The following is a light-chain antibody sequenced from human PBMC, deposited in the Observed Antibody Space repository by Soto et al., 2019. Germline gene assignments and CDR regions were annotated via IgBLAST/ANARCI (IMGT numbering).Light chain of an antibody. V-gene: IGKV3-11*01. CDR1: QSVSSF. CDR2: DAS. Sequence: EIVLTQSPSTLSLSPGERATLSCRASQSVSSFLAWYQQKPGQAPRLLIYDASNRATGIPARFSGSGSGTDFTLTISSLEPEDFAVYYCQQRYNWPPTFRGGTKVEIK. CDR3: QQRYNWPPT. J-gene: IGKJ4*01.